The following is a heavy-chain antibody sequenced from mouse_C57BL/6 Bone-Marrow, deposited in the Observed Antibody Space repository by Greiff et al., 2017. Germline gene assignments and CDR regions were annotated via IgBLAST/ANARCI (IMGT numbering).Heavy chain of an antibody. J-gene: IGHJ4*01. V-gene: IGHV5-2*01. D-gene: IGHD1-1*01. CDR1: EYEFPSHD. Sequence: EVKLVESGGGLVQPGASLKLSCESNEYEFPSHDMSWVRKTPGKRLELVAAINSDGGSTCYPDTMKRRFIFSRDHTKKTLYLQMSSLRSEDKALYYCARITTVVEYYAMDYWGQGNPVTGSS. CDR3: ARITTVVEYYAMDY. CDR2: INSDGGST.